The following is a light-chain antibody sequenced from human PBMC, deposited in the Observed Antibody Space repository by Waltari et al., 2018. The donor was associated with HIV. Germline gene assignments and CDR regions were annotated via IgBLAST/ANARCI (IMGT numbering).Light chain of an antibody. CDR3: AAWDDSLSGQVL. V-gene: IGLV1-47*01. Sequence: QSLLAHPPSASGPPGHMVSISCSGRISNFESTSVYRQQPLPGMAPTLLNYRNNQRPAGVPDRFPGSKSVSSASLAISGLRPEDEADYYCAAWDDSLSGQVLFGGGTKLTVL. CDR2: RNN. J-gene: IGLJ2*01. CDR1: ISNFESTS.